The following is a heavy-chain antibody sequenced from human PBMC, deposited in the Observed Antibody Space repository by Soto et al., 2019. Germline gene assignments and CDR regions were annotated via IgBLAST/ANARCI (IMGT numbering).Heavy chain of an antibody. V-gene: IGHV4-59*01. D-gene: IGHD1-26*01. CDR1: GGSISSYY. CDR2: IYYSGST. Sequence: SETLSLTCTVSGGSISSYYWSWIRQPPGKGLEWIGYIYYSGSTNYNPSLKSRVTISVATSKNQFTMKLSSVTAADTAVYYCARYLSVGATTKGYFDYWGQGTLVTVSS. CDR3: ARYLSVGATTKGYFDY. J-gene: IGHJ4*02.